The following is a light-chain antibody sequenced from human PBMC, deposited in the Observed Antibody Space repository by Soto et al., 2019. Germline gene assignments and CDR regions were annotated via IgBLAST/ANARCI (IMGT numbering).Light chain of an antibody. CDR3: SSFTSSNTWV. Sequence: QSVLTQPPSVSGSPGQSVTISCTGTSSDVGSYNRVSWYQQPPGTAPKLIIYEVSHRPSGVPDRFFGSKSGNTASLTISGLQAEDEADYYCSSFTSSNTWVFGGGTKVTV. CDR1: SSDVGSYNR. CDR2: EVS. V-gene: IGLV2-18*02. J-gene: IGLJ3*02.